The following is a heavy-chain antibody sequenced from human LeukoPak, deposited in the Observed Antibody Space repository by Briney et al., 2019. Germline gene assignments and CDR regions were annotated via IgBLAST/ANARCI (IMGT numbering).Heavy chain of an antibody. CDR1: GYTFTSYG. V-gene: IGHV1-18*01. J-gene: IGHJ3*02. Sequence: AASVKVSCKASGYTFTSYGIAWVRQAPGQGLEWMGWISVYSGNTNYAQKLQGRVTMTTDTSTSTAYMELRSLRSDDTAVYYCAREPYYYGSGTPGGAFDIWGQGTMVTVSS. CDR2: ISVYSGNT. D-gene: IGHD3-10*01. CDR3: AREPYYYGSGTPGGAFDI.